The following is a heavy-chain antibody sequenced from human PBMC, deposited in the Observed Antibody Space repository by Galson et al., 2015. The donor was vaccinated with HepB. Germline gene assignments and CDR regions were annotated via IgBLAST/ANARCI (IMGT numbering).Heavy chain of an antibody. CDR3: ARHQTRRRDCVSTSCWWGWGIDY. V-gene: IGHV4-39*01. D-gene: IGHD2-2*01. CDR2: LYYSGTT. CDR1: GGSISSTNYQ. J-gene: IGHJ4*02. Sequence: SETLSLTCSVSGGSISSTNYQWGWIRQPPGKRLEWLGSLYYSGTTYHNPDLKSRVPISVETSKNQFSLKLNSVTAADTAVYYWARHQTRRRDCVSTSCWWGWGIDYWGQGTLVTVSS.